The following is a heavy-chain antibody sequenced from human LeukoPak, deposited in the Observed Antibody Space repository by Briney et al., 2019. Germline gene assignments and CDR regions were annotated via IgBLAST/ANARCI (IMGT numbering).Heavy chain of an antibody. CDR1: GFTFSSYW. CDR2: LNSDGSST. D-gene: IGHD2-2*01. J-gene: IGHJ3*02. Sequence: GGSLRFSCAASGFTFSSYWMHWVRQAPGKGLVWVSRLNSDGSSTSYADSVKGRFTISRDNAKNTLYLQMNSLRAEDTAVYYCARVANTNYCSSTSCYAGNAFDIWGQGTMGTVSS. V-gene: IGHV3-74*01. CDR3: ARVANTNYCSSTSCYAGNAFDI.